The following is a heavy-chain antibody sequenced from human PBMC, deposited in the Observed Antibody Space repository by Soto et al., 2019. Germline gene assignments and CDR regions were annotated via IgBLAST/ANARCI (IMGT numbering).Heavy chain of an antibody. J-gene: IGHJ4*02. V-gene: IGHV4-39*01. CDR2: IYYSGST. Sequence: QLQLQESGPGLVKPSETLSLTCTVSGGSISSSSYYWGWIRQPPGKGLEWIGSIYYSGSTYYNPSLKSRVALTVDTSKTQFPLKLSSVTAADTAVYYCARISPPLWGQGTLVTVSS. D-gene: IGHD2-15*01. CDR1: GGSISSSSYY. CDR3: ARISPPL.